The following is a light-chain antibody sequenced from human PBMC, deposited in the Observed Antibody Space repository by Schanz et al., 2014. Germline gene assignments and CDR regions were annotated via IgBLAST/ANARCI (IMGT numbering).Light chain of an antibody. CDR2: AAS. Sequence: IQLTQSPSSLSASIGDRVTLSCRASPAISSYLAWYQQKPGKAHKLLIYAASTLQSGVPSRFSGSGSGTDFTLTISSLQPEDFATYYCQQFHTYPLTFGQGTRLDIK. V-gene: IGKV1-9*01. J-gene: IGKJ5*01. CDR3: QQFHTYPLT. CDR1: PAISSY.